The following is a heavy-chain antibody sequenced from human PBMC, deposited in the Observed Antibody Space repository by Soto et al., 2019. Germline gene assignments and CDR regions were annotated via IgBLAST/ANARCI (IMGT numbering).Heavy chain of an antibody. Sequence: EVQLLESGGGLVQPGGSLRLSCAASGFTFSSYAMSWVRQAPGKGLEWVSAISGSGGSTYYADSVKGRFTISRDNSKNTLYLQMNSLRAEDTAVYYCAKDLVGYCSGGSCYELNYWGQGTLVTVSS. CDR1: GFTFSSYA. V-gene: IGHV3-23*01. CDR2: ISGSGGST. D-gene: IGHD2-15*01. CDR3: AKDLVGYCSGGSCYELNY. J-gene: IGHJ4*02.